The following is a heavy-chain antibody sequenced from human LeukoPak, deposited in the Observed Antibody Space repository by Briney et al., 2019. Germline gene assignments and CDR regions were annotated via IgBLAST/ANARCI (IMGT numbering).Heavy chain of an antibody. J-gene: IGHJ4*02. CDR2: ISAYNGNT. D-gene: IGHD3-10*01. CDR1: GYTFTSYG. V-gene: IGHV1-18*01. CDR3: ARERSLYGSGMGDPFDY. Sequence: GASVKVSCKASGYTFTSYGISWVRQAPGQGLEWMGWISAYNGNTNYAQKLQGRVTMTTDTSTSTAYMELRSLRSDDTAVYYCARERSLYGSGMGDPFDYWGQGTLVTVSS.